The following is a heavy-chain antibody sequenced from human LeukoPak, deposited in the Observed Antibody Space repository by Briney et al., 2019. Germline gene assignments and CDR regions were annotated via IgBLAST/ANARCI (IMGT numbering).Heavy chain of an antibody. CDR3: AKGSSGYFADL. V-gene: IGHV3-23*01. Sequence: GGSLRLSCAASGFTFSSFSMNWVRQAPGKGLEWVSAISNDGGGTQYADFVEGRFTISRDNSKNTPFLQMSSLRAEDTALYYCAKGSSGYFADLWGQGTLVTVSS. J-gene: IGHJ5*02. CDR1: GFTFSSFS. D-gene: IGHD3-22*01. CDR2: ISNDGGGT.